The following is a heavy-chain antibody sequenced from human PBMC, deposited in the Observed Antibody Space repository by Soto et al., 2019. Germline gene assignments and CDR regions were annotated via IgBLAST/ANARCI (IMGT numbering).Heavy chain of an antibody. Sequence: GGSLRLSCAGSGFGFSAYAMNWVRQAPGKGLQWVSGLVGSGGDKNYADSVRGRFTVSRDNSKNTLYLQMNSLRDEDTAVYYCARDSGPTMIVGANDAFDIWGQGTMVTVSS. CDR2: LVGSGGDK. V-gene: IGHV3-23*01. D-gene: IGHD3-22*01. CDR1: GFGFSAYA. CDR3: ARDSGPTMIVGANDAFDI. J-gene: IGHJ3*02.